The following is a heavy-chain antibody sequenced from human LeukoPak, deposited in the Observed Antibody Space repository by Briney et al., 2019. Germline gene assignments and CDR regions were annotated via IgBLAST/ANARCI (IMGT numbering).Heavy chain of an antibody. CDR3: ARRTIVGASYYYFDY. V-gene: IGHV1-2*02. J-gene: IGHJ4*02. CDR2: INPNSGGT. CDR1: GYTFTGYY. D-gene: IGHD1-26*01. Sequence: ASVKVSCKASGYTFTGYYIHWVRQAPGQGLEWMGWINPNSGGTNYAQKFQGRVTMTRDTSISTAYMELSRLRSDDTAVYYCARRTIVGASYYYFDYWGQGTLVTVSS.